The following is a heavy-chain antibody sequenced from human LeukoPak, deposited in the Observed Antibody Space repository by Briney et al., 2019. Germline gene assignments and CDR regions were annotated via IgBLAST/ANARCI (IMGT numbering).Heavy chain of an antibody. CDR3: ARKPDNSGWYFDY. Sequence: SETLSPTCAASGGSISSSNWWSWVRQPPGKGLEWIGDLYHSGSTNYNPSLKSRVTISVDKSKNQFSLKLSSVTAADTAVYYCARKPDNSGWYFDYWGQGTLVTVSS. J-gene: IGHJ4*02. CDR2: LYHSGST. V-gene: IGHV4-4*02. CDR1: GGSISSSNW. D-gene: IGHD6-19*01.